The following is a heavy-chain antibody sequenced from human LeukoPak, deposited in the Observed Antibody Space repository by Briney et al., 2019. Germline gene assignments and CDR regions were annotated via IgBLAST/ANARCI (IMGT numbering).Heavy chain of an antibody. Sequence: PGGSLRLSCAASGFTFSSYSMNWVRQAPGKGLEWVSSISSSSSYIYYADSVKGRFTISRDNAKNSLYLQMNSLRAEDTAVYYCASGGYSSSWSRGDYYFDYWGQGTLVTVSS. CDR2: ISSSSSYI. J-gene: IGHJ4*02. D-gene: IGHD6-13*01. V-gene: IGHV3-21*01. CDR1: GFTFSSYS. CDR3: ASGGYSSSWSRGDYYFDY.